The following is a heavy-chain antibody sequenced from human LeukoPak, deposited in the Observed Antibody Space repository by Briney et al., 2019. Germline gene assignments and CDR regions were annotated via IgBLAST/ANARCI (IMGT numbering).Heavy chain of an antibody. J-gene: IGHJ4*02. CDR1: GFTVSSNY. CDR2: ISYDGSNK. Sequence: AGGSLRLSCAASGFTVSSNYMSWVRQAPGKGLEWVAVISYDGSNKYYADSVKGRFTISRDDSKNTLYLQMNSLRAEDTAVYYCARRRATIDYWGQGTLVTVSS. V-gene: IGHV3-30*03. CDR3: ARRRATIDY. D-gene: IGHD1-14*01.